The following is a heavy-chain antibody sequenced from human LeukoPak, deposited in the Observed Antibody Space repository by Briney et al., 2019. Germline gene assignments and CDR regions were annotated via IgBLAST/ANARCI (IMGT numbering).Heavy chain of an antibody. J-gene: IGHJ4*02. CDR1: GGSFSGYY. D-gene: IGHD4-23*01. Sequence: SETLSLTCAVYGGSFSGYYWSWIRQPPGKGLEWIGEINHSGSTYYNPSLKSRVTISVDTSKNQFSLKLSSVTAADTAVYYCARDGGPYGGNPFDYWGLGTLVTVSS. V-gene: IGHV4-34*01. CDR2: INHSGST. CDR3: ARDGGPYGGNPFDY.